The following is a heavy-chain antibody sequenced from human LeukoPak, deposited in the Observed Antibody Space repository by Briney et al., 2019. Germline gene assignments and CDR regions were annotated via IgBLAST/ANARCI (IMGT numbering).Heavy chain of an antibody. Sequence: SETLSLTCTVSGGSISSSSYHWGWIRQPPGKGLEWIGSIYYSGSTYYNPSLKSRVTISVDTSKNQFSLKLSSVTAADTAVYYCARDYCSGGSCYLSPGAFDIWGQGTMVTVSS. CDR3: ARDYCSGGSCYLSPGAFDI. CDR1: GGSISSSSYH. J-gene: IGHJ3*02. D-gene: IGHD2-15*01. CDR2: IYYSGST. V-gene: IGHV4-39*07.